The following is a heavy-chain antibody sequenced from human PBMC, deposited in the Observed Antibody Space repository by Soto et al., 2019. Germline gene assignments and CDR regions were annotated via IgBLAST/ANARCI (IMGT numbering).Heavy chain of an antibody. CDR3: GRCTSTSCHLGSDY. CDR1: GFTFSSYA. D-gene: IGHD2-2*01. J-gene: IGHJ4*02. Sequence: GGSMRLSCAASGFTFSSYAMNWVRQAPGKGLEWVALISHDGINKYYADSVRGRFTISRDSSTNTLYLQMNSLRAADTAVYYCGRCTSTSCHLGSDYWGQGTLVTVSS. CDR2: ISHDGINK. V-gene: IGHV3-30-3*01.